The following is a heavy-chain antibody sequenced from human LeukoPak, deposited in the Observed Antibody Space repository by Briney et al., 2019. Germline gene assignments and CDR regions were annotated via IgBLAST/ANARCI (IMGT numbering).Heavy chain of an antibody. V-gene: IGHV1-18*01. D-gene: IGHD3-3*01. J-gene: IGHJ4*02. CDR3: AREGSYDFWSGFFDDDRRFEY. Sequence: ASVKVSCKASGYSFTSYGISWVRQAPGQGLEWMGWISTYNGNTNYAQKLQGRVTMTTDTSTSTAYMELRSLRSDDTAVYYCAREGSYDFWSGFFDDDRRFEYWGQGALVTVSS. CDR2: ISTYNGNT. CDR1: GYSFTSYG.